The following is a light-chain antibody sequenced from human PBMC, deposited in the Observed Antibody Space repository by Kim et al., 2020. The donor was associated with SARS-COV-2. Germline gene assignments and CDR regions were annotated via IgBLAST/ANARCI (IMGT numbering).Light chain of an antibody. CDR1: QSVSSS. Sequence: LSLSPGERATLSCRASQSVSSSLSWYQQEPGQPPRLLIYDASNRATGIPARFSGSGSGTDFTLNISSLEPEDFAVYYCQQRSNWRTFGQGTKLEIK. CDR3: QQRSNWRT. CDR2: DAS. J-gene: IGKJ2*01. V-gene: IGKV3-11*01.